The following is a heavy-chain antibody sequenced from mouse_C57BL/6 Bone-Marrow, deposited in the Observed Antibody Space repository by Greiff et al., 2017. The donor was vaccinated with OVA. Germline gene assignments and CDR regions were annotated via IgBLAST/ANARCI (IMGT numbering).Heavy chain of an antibody. CDR3: ARDGGDYYDN. Sequence: QVQLQQSGAELVRPGPSVTVSCKASGYAFTNYLIEWVKQRPGQGLEWLGVIYPGSGGTNYNAKFKGKATLTADKSSSTAYMQLSSLTSEDSAVDCCARDGGDYYDNGGQGTTLTVSA. D-gene: IGHD2-3*01. CDR1: GYAFTNYL. CDR2: IYPGSGGT. J-gene: IGHJ2*01. V-gene: IGHV1-54*01.